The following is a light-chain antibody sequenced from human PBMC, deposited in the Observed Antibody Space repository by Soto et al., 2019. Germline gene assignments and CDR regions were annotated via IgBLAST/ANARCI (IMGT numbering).Light chain of an antibody. Sequence: QSVLTQPASVSGSPGQSITISCTGTSSDIGYYDYVSWYQHHSGKAPKLIIYEVNNRPSGASNRFSGSKSVNTASLTISGLQAEDEADYYCSSHSSSSAYYVFGTGTKVTV. CDR3: SSHSSSSAYYV. J-gene: IGLJ1*01. V-gene: IGLV2-14*01. CDR2: EVN. CDR1: SSDIGYYDY.